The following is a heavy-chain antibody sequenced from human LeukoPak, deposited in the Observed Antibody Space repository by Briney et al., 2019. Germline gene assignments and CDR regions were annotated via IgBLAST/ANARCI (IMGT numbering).Heavy chain of an antibody. D-gene: IGHD4-11*01. J-gene: IGHJ5*02. CDR3: ARVTVTHNWFDP. CDR2: ICYSGST. V-gene: IGHV4-30-4*01. CDR1: GGSISSGDYY. Sequence: SQTLSLTCTVSGGSISSGDYYWSWIRQPPGKGLEWIGYICYSGSTYYNPSLKSRVTISVDTSKNQFSLKLSSVTAADTAVYYCARVTVTHNWFDPWGQGTLVTVSS.